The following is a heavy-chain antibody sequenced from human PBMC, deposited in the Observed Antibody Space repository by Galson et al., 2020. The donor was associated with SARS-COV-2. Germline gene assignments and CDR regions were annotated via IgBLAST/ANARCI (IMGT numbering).Heavy chain of an antibody. V-gene: IGHV4-31*03. CDR1: GGSISSGGYY. Sequence: SEPLSLTCTVSGGSISSGGYYWSCVRQHPQKGLEWIGYIYYSGSTYYNPSLESRVTLSVQTSKNQFSLKVRSVTPADTAVYFCARGILNSPVGYWGQGTLVTVSS. CDR3: ARGILNSPVGY. J-gene: IGHJ4*02. D-gene: IGHD5-18*01. CDR2: IYYSGST.